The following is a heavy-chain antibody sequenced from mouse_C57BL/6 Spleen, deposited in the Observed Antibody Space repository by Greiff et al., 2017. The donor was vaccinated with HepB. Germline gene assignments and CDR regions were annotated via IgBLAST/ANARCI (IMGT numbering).Heavy chain of an antibody. D-gene: IGHD2-13*01. V-gene: IGHV1-69*01. CDR3: ARKDCDERGDFGY. J-gene: IGHJ2*01. CDR1: GYTFTSYW. Sequence: QVQLQQPGAELVMPGASVKLSCKASGYTFTSYWMHWVKQRPGQGLEWIGEIDPSDSYTNYNQKFKGKSTLTVDKSYSTANMQLSSLTSEDSAVYCCARKDCDERGDFGYWGQGTTLTVAS. CDR2: IDPSDSYT.